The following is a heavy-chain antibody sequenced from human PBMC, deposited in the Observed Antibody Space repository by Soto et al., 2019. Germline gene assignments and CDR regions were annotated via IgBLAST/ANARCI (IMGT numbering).Heavy chain of an antibody. V-gene: IGHV4-34*01. CDR2: INHSGST. Sequence: QVQLQQWGAGLLKPSETLSLTCAVYGGSFSGYYWSWIRQPPGKGLEWIGEINHSGSTNYNPSLKSRVTISVDTSKNQFSLKLRFVTAADTAVYYCARSPHYGSGSYYGYYFDYWGQGTLVTVSS. D-gene: IGHD3-10*01. CDR3: ARSPHYGSGSYYGYYFDY. CDR1: GGSFSGYY. J-gene: IGHJ4*02.